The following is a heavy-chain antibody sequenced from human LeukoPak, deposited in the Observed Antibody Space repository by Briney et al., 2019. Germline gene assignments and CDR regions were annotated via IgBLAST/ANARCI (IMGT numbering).Heavy chain of an antibody. CDR1: GFSVPYNY. CDR3: AKGGGDCRNNACLLGS. J-gene: IGHJ4*02. Sequence: GGSLRLSFSAYGFSVPYNYISWVRQAPGKGLGRVSVIYNSNNRGSVYYAHAVKGRFTISRDNSKNTLYLQMNSLRPEDTAVYYCAKGGGDCRNNACLLGSWGQGTLVTVSA. V-gene: IGHV3-66*02. CDR2: IYNSNNRGSV. D-gene: IGHD2-15*01.